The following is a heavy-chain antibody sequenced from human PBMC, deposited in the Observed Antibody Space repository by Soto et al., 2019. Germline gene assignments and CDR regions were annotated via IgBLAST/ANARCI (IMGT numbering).Heavy chain of an antibody. Sequence: QVQLVESGGGVVQPGRSLRLSCAASGFTFSSYGMHWVRQAPGKGLEWVAVIWYDGSNKYYADSVKARFTISRDNSKNTLYLQMNGLRAEDTAVYYGARDRESYSSSWSSFQHWGQGTLVTVSS. CDR2: IWYDGSNK. V-gene: IGHV3-33*01. J-gene: IGHJ1*01. D-gene: IGHD6-13*01. CDR3: ARDRESYSSSWSSFQH. CDR1: GFTFSSYG.